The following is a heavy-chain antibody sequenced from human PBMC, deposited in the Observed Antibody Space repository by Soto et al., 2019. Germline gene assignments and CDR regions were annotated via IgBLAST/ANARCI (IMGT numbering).Heavy chain of an antibody. CDR3: ASEKSPRGYSSRAEPYYFDY. CDR1: GFTFSSYG. CDR2: IWYDGSNK. Sequence: QVQLVESGGGVVQPGRSLRLSCAASGFTFSSYGMHWVRQAPGKGLEWVAVIWYDGSNKYYADSVQGRFTISRDNSKNTLYLQMNRLRAEDTAVYYCASEKSPRGYSSRAEPYYFDYWGQGTLVTVSS. D-gene: IGHD6-13*01. V-gene: IGHV3-33*01. J-gene: IGHJ4*02.